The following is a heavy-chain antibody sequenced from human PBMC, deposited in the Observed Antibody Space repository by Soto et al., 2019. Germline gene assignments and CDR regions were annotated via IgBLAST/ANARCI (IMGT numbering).Heavy chain of an antibody. Sequence: EVQLLESGGGLEQSGGSLRLSCAASGFTFSRHAMTWVRQAPGKGLVWVSSISGSGGKTYYADSVKSRFTISRDNSKNTLYLQMNSVRAEDTGVYYCAKGGCSGGNCAPNRFDTWGQGTLGTVS. CDR1: GFTFSRHA. CDR3: AKGGCSGGNCAPNRFDT. V-gene: IGHV3-23*01. D-gene: IGHD2-15*01. J-gene: IGHJ5*02. CDR2: ISGSGGKT.